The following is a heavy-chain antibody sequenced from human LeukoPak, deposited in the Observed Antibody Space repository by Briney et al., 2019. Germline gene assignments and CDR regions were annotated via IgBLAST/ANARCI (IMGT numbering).Heavy chain of an antibody. CDR3: ATQGQHSSSWYLYYYYGMDV. V-gene: IGHV3-30*03. CDR2: ISYDGSNK. J-gene: IGHJ6*02. Sequence: PGGSLRLSCAASGFTFSSYGMHWVHQAPGKGLEWVAVISYDGSNKYYADSVKGRFTISRDNSKNTLYLQMNSLRAEDTAVYYCATQGQHSSSWYLYYYYGMDVWGQGTTVTVSS. CDR1: GFTFSSYG. D-gene: IGHD6-13*01.